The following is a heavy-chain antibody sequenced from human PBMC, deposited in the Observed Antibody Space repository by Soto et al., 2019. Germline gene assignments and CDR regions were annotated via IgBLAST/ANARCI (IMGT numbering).Heavy chain of an antibody. V-gene: IGHV3-21*06. CDR1: GFTFSSYS. CDR2: ISSSDDYI. CDR3: ARGVAVAGSWYWFDP. J-gene: IGHJ5*02. D-gene: IGHD6-13*01. Sequence: GGSLRLSCAASGFTFSSYSMNWVRQAPGKGLEWVSSISSSDDYILYADSVKGRFTISRDNAKNSLYLQMNSLRAEDTAIYYCARGVAVAGSWYWFDPWGQGLQVTVSS.